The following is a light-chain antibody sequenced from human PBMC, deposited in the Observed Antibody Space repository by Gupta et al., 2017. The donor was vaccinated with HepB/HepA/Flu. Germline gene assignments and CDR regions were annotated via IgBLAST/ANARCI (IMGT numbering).Light chain of an antibody. CDR2: GTS. Sequence: EIVLTQSPGTLSLSPGERATLSCRASQSFSRTFLAWYQQKAGQAPRLLIYGTSSRATGIPDRFSGSGSGTDFTLTISRLEPEEFAVYYCQQDGGSPLTFGGGTKVEIK. V-gene: IGKV3-20*01. CDR1: QSFSRTF. J-gene: IGKJ4*01. CDR3: QQDGGSPLT.